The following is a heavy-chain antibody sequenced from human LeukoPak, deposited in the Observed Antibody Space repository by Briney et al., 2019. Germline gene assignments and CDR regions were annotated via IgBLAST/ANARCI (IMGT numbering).Heavy chain of an antibody. CDR2: ISSTGGTI. Sequence: TGGSLRLSCEGSGFTFNTYSLSWVRQAPGKGLEWISYISSTGGTIYYADSVKGRFAISRDNAENSLYLQMNSLRVEDTAVYYCASRATVTTDRFWFDPWGQGTLVTVSS. J-gene: IGHJ5*02. CDR3: ASRATVTTDRFWFDP. D-gene: IGHD4-11*01. V-gene: IGHV3-48*01. CDR1: GFTFNTYS.